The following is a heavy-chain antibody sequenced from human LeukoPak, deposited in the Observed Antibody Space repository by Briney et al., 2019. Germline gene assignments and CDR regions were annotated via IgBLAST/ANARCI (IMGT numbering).Heavy chain of an antibody. D-gene: IGHD1-7*01. CDR2: ISSNGGST. V-gene: IGHV3-64*02. Sequence: GGSLRLSCAASGFTFSSYAMHWVRQAPGKGLEYVSAISSNGGSTYYADSVKGRFTISRDNSKNTLYLQMGSLRAEDMAVYYCAGGGLTGTTIPYFDYWGRGTLVSVSS. J-gene: IGHJ4*02. CDR1: GFTFSSYA. CDR3: AGGGLTGTTIPYFDY.